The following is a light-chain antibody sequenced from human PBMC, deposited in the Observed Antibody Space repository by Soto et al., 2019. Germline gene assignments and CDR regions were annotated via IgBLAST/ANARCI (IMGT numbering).Light chain of an antibody. Sequence: DIPMTQSPSSLSASVGDRVTITCRASQSISSYLNWYQQKPGKAPKLLIYAASSLQSGVPSRFSGSGSGTDFTLTISSLQPEDFATYYCQQSYSQYTFGQGTKLEIK. J-gene: IGKJ2*01. CDR1: QSISSY. V-gene: IGKV1-39*01. CDR3: QQSYSQYT. CDR2: AAS.